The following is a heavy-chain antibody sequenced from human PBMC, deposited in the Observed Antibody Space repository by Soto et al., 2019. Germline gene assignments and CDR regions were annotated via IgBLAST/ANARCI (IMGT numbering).Heavy chain of an antibody. Sequence: QVQLVQSGAEVKKPGASVKVSCKASGYTFTSYGISWVRQAPGQGLEWMGWISAYNGNTNYVQKLQGRVTMTTDTSTSTAYMELRSLRSDDTAVYYCARVNTDFWSGYYTGWFDPWGQGTLVTVSS. CDR1: GYTFTSYG. CDR2: ISAYNGNT. V-gene: IGHV1-18*01. D-gene: IGHD3-3*01. CDR3: ARVNTDFWSGYYTGWFDP. J-gene: IGHJ5*02.